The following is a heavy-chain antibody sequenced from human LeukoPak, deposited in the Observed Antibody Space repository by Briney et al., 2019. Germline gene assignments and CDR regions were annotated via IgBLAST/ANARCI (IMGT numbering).Heavy chain of an antibody. V-gene: IGHV3-74*01. Sequence: GGSLRLSCAASGFSFSNYWMHWVRQAPGKGLVWVSRINGDGTNIRYADSVKGRFTISRDNAKNSLYLQMNSLRVEDTALYYCARRAPSHDFDDWGQGTLVTVSS. CDR3: ARRAPSHDFDD. CDR2: INGDGTNI. J-gene: IGHJ4*02. CDR1: GFSFSNYW.